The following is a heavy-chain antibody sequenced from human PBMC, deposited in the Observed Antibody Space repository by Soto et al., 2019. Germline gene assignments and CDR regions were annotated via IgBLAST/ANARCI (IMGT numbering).Heavy chain of an antibody. V-gene: IGHV4-31*03. CDR2: FSHSGST. CDR1: GGSISSAAYY. Sequence: QVQLQESGPGLVKPSQTLSLTCTVSGGSISSAAYYWSWIRQHPGKGLEWIGYFSHSGSTYYNPSLTSRVIISVDTSKNQFSLSLTSVTAADTAVYYCAREYTYGSNFFDCWGQGALVTVSS. CDR3: AREYTYGSNFFDC. D-gene: IGHD5-18*01. J-gene: IGHJ4*02.